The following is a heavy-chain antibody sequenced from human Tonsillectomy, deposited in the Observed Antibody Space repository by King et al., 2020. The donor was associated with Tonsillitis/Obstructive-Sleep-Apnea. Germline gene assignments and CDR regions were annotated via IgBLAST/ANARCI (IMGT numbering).Heavy chain of an antibody. V-gene: IGHV1-69*04. CDR3: TSYSSGLYFDY. Sequence: QLVQSGAEVKKPGSSVKVSCKASGGDFSSYAISWVRQAPGQGLEWMGRIIPILGIANYAQKFQVRVTVTADKSTSTAYMELSSLRSEDTAVYYFTSYSSGLYFDYWGQGSLVPVSS. D-gene: IGHD6-19*01. J-gene: IGHJ4*02. CDR1: GGDFSSYA. CDR2: IIPILGIA.